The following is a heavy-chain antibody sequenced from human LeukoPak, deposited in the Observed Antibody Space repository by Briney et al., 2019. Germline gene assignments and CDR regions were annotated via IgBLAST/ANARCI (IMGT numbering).Heavy chain of an antibody. J-gene: IGHJ4*02. V-gene: IGHV3-53*01. CDR2: VYSDGNA. Sequence: GGSLRLSCPASGFSVRSNYMFWVRQAPGKGLEWVSAVYSDGNAYYADSVKGRFTISRDISANTLNLHMNSLRAEDTALYFCAGALHYNYYETRYFAYWGQGTPVTVSS. D-gene: IGHD3-22*01. CDR3: AGALHYNYYETRYFAY. CDR1: GFSVRSNY.